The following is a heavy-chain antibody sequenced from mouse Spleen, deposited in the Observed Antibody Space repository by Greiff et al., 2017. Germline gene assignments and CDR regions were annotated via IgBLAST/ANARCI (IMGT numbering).Heavy chain of an antibody. CDR2: INPNNGGT. Sequence: VQLQQSGPELVKPGASVKIPCKASGYTFTDYNMDWVKQSHGKSLEWIGDINPNNGGTIYNQKFKGKATLTVDKSSSTAYMELRSLTSEDTAVYYCARLTTAHYAMDYWGQGTSVTVSS. J-gene: IGHJ4*01. CDR3: ARLTTAHYAMDY. V-gene: IGHV1-18*01. CDR1: GYTFTDYN. D-gene: IGHD1-2*01.